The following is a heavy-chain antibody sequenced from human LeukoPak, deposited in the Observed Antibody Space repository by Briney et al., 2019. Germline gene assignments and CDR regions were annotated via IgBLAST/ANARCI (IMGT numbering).Heavy chain of an antibody. D-gene: IGHD2-21*01. CDR1: AYSISSDYY. V-gene: IGHV4-38-2*01. J-gene: IGHJ4*02. Sequence: PSETLSLTCAVSAYSISSDYYWDWIRQPPGKGLEWIGSVYHSGSAYYNPSLKSRVTISVDTSKNQFSLKLSCVTAADTAVYYCARSYRGNLDYWGQGTLVTVSS. CDR3: ARSYRGNLDY. CDR2: VYHSGSA.